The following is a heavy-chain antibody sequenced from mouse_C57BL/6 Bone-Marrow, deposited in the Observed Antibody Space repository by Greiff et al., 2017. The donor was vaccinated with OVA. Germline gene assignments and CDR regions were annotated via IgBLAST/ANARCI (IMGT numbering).Heavy chain of an antibody. V-gene: IGHV5-17*01. CDR2: ISSGSSTI. J-gene: IGHJ1*03. CDR1: GFTFSDYG. D-gene: IGHD6-1*01. CDR3: ATVAPDWYFDV. Sequence: EVKLVESGGGLVKPGGSLKLSCAASGFTFSDYGMHWVRQAPEKGLEWVAYISSGSSTIYYADPVKGRFTISRDNAKNTLFLQMTSLRSEDTAMYYCATVAPDWYFDVWGTGTTVTVSS.